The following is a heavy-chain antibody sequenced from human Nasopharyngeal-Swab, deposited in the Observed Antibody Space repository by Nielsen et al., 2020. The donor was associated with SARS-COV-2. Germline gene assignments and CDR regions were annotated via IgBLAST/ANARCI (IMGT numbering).Heavy chain of an antibody. CDR3: ARGEARANDAFDI. V-gene: IGHV3-33*01. D-gene: IGHD3-16*01. Sequence: SCAVSGFTFSSHGMHWVRQAPGKGLEWVAVIWYDGSHKYYADSVKGRFTISRDNSKNTLYLQMNSLRAEDTAVYYCARGEARANDAFDIWGQGTMVTVSS. CDR2: IWYDGSHK. J-gene: IGHJ3*02. CDR1: GFTFSSHG.